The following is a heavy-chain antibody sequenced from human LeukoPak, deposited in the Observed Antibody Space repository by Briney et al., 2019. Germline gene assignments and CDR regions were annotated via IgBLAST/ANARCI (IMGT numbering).Heavy chain of an antibody. D-gene: IGHD2-2*01. CDR3: AREYWSSTSGHAAKNWFHP. V-gene: IGHV4-59*01. J-gene: IGHJ5*02. CDR2: IYFSGST. Sequence: PSETLSLTCTVSGGSISSYYWSWIRQPPGKGLEWIGSIYFSGSTNYNPSLKSRVTISVDTSKKQFSLKLISLTAADTAKYYCAREYWSSTSGHAAKNWFHPWAQGTLVPVSS. CDR1: GGSISSYY.